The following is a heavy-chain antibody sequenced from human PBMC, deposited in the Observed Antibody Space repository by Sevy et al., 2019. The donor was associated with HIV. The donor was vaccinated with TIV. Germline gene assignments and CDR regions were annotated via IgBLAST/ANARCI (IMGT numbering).Heavy chain of an antibody. CDR2: ISAYNGNT. D-gene: IGHD3-10*01. V-gene: IGHV1-18*01. J-gene: IGHJ4*02. CDR1: GYTFTSYG. CDR3: GGAGGGFGESYDY. Sequence: ASVKVSCKASGYTFTSYGISWVRQAPGQGLEWMGWISAYNGNTNYAQKLQGRVTMTTDTSTRTAYMELRSLGSDETAGYYWGGAGGGFGESYDYWGQGTLVTVSS.